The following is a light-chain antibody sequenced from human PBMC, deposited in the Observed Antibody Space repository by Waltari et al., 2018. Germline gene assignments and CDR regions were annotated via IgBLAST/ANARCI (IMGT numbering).Light chain of an antibody. CDR1: AGAVTSGLY. Sequence: QAVVTQEPSLTVSPGGTVTLTCGSSAGAVTSGLYPYWFQQKPGQAPRTLIYDTSNKHSWTPARFSGSLLGGKAALSLSGAQPEDEAEYYCLISYSGVGVFGGGTKLTVL. CDR3: LISYSGVGV. CDR2: DTS. J-gene: IGLJ3*02. V-gene: IGLV7-46*01.